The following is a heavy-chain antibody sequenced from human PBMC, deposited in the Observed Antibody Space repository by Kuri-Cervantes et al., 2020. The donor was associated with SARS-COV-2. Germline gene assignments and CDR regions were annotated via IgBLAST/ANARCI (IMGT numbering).Heavy chain of an antibody. D-gene: IGHD3-22*01. CDR2: ISYDGSNK. CDR1: GFTFSSYG. J-gene: IGHJ6*02. Sequence: GESLKISCAASGFTFSSYGMHWVRQAPGKGLEWVAVISYDGSNKYYADSVKGRFTISRDNSKNTLYLQMNSLRAEDTAVYYCSTDGDYSDSSGRYYLYYYGMDVWGQGTTVTVSS. V-gene: IGHV3-30*03. CDR3: STDGDYSDSSGRYYLYYYGMDV.